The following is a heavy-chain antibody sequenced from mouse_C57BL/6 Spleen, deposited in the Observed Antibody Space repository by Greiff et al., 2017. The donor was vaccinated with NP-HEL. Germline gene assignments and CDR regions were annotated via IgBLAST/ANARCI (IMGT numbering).Heavy chain of an antibody. CDR1: GFTFSDYG. J-gene: IGHJ3*01. CDR3: ARHYGSSPFAY. Sequence: EVKLVESGGGLVKPGGSLKLSCAASGFTFSDYGMHWVRQAPEKGLEWVAYISSGSSTIYYADTVKGRFTISRDNAKNTLFLQMTSLRSEDTAMYYCARHYGSSPFAYWGQGTLVTVSA. CDR2: ISSGSSTI. D-gene: IGHD1-1*01. V-gene: IGHV5-17*01.